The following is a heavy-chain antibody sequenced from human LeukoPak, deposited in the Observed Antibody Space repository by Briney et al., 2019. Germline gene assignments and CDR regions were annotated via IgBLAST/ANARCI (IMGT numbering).Heavy chain of an antibody. Sequence: GASLKVSCKASGYTFTGYQMYWVRQAPGQGLEWMGWINPKSGGTNYAQKFQDRVTMTSDTSISTAYMELSRLRSDDTAVYYCAMTYIGSYPDYWGQGTLVTVSS. CDR1: GYTFTGYQ. CDR2: INPKSGGT. J-gene: IGHJ4*02. CDR3: AMTYIGSYPDY. D-gene: IGHD1-26*01. V-gene: IGHV1-2*02.